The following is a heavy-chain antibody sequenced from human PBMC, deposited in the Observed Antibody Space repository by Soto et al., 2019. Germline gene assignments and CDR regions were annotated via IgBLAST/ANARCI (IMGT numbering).Heavy chain of an antibody. V-gene: IGHV1-3*01. CDR2: INAGNGNT. CDR1: GYTFTSYA. Sequence: QVQLVQSGAEVKKPGASVKVSCKASGYTFTSYAIHWVRQAPGQGLEWMGWINAGNGNTKYSQKFQGSVTITRKTSASTANMELSSLRAEDTAVYSWARNGVGTYHCDYWGQGTLVTVSS. CDR3: ARNGVGTYHCDY. J-gene: IGHJ4*02. D-gene: IGHD1-1*01.